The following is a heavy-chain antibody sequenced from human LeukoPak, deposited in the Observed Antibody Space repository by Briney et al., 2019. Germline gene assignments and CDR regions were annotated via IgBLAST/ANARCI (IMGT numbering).Heavy chain of an antibody. V-gene: IGHV3-66*01. J-gene: IGHJ4*02. CDR1: GFTVSSKY. Sequence: GGSPRLSCAASGFTVSSKYMGWVRQAPGEGLEWVSVIYSGGSTYYADSVKGRFTISRDNSKNTLYLQMNSLRAEDTAVYYCARERYLEIAVAGTIFDYWGQGTQVTVSS. D-gene: IGHD6-19*01. CDR3: ARERYLEIAVAGTIFDY. CDR2: IYSGGST.